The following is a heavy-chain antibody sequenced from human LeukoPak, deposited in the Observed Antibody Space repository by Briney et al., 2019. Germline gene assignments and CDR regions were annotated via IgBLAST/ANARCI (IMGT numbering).Heavy chain of an antibody. CDR3: ARAHSSGWPHMFDP. J-gene: IGHJ5*02. CDR2: IYYSGST. CDR1: GGSISSNY. D-gene: IGHD6-19*01. Sequence: PSETLSLTCTVSGGSISSNYWSWIRQPPGKGLECIGYIYYSGSTNYNPSLKSRVTISIDTSKNQFSLKVSSVTAADTAVYYCARAHSSGWPHMFDPWGQGTLVTVPS. V-gene: IGHV4-59*01.